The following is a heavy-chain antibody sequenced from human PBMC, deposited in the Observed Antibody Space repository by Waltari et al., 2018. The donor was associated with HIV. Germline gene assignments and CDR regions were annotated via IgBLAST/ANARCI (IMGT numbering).Heavy chain of an antibody. V-gene: IGHV1-69*01. Sequence: QVQLVQSGAEVKKPGSSVKVSCKASGGTFSSYAISWVRQAPGQGLEWMGGSIPICGTANYAQKLQGRVTITADESTSTAYMELSSLRSEDTAVYYCARGSWDYVWGSYQTIRYFDYWGQGTLVTVSS. J-gene: IGHJ4*02. D-gene: IGHD3-16*02. CDR3: ARGSWDYVWGSYQTIRYFDY. CDR2: SIPICGTA. CDR1: GGTFSSYA.